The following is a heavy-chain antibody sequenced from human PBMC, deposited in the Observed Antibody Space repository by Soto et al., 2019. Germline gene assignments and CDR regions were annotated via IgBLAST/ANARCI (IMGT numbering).Heavy chain of an antibody. CDR2: ISGSGGKS. J-gene: IGHJ4*02. CDR3: AKEFDSTGFFDY. D-gene: IGHD3-22*01. CDR1: GFSFRNYA. Sequence: GGSLRLSCAASGFSFRNYAMTWVRQAPGKGLEWVSAISGSGGKSYYADSVKGRFTISRDNSKNSLYLQMNSLRAEDTATYYCAKEFDSTGFFDYLGQGTLVTVS. V-gene: IGHV3-23*01.